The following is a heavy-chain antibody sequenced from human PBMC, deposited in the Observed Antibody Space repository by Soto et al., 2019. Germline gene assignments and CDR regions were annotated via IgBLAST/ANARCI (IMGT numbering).Heavy chain of an antibody. CDR3: ARDSPGSAAVAGSSH. CDR1: GFTVSSNY. J-gene: IGHJ4*02. D-gene: IGHD6-19*01. CDR2: IYSGGST. V-gene: IGHV3-66*01. Sequence: PGGSLRLSCAASGFTVSSNYMSWVRQAPGKGLEWVSVIYSGGSTYYADSVKGRFTISRDNSKNTLYLQMNSLRAEDTAVYYCARDSPGSAAVAGSSHWGQGTLVTVSS.